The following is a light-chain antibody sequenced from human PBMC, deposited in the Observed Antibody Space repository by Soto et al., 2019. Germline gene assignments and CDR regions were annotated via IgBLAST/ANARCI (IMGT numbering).Light chain of an antibody. CDR1: QSISSW. CDR2: DAS. CDR3: QQYNSYWT. V-gene: IGKV1-5*01. Sequence: DIQMTQSPSTLSASLGDRVTITCRASQSISSWLAWYQQKPGKDPKLLIYDASSLESGVPSRFSGSGSGTEFTLTISSLQPDDFATYYCQQYNSYWTLGQGTKVDIK. J-gene: IGKJ1*01.